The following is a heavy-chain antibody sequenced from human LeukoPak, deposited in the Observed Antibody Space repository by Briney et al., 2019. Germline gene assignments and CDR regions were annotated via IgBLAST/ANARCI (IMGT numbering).Heavy chain of an antibody. CDR2: IIPIFGTA. CDR3: ARGTRDGYKNSRGDAFDI. D-gene: IGHD5-24*01. CDR1: GGTFSSYA. V-gene: IGHV1-69*05. Sequence: GASVKVSCKASGGTFSSYAISWVRQAPGQGLEWMGGIIPIFGTANYAQKFQGRVTITTDESTSTAYMELSSLRSEDTAVYYCARGTRDGYKNSRGDAFDIWGQGTMVTVSS. J-gene: IGHJ3*02.